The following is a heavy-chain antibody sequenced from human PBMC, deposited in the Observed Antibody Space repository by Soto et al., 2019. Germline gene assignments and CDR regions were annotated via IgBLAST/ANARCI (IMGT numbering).Heavy chain of an antibody. Sequence: GGSLRLSCAASGFTFSSYSMNWVRQAPGKGLEWVSSISSSSSYIYYADSVKGRFTISRDNAKNSLYLQMNSLRAEDTAVYYCARRYNWNDQEGYYYYYMDVWGKGTTVTVSS. CDR2: ISSSSSYI. V-gene: IGHV3-21*01. J-gene: IGHJ6*03. CDR1: GFTFSSYS. CDR3: ARRYNWNDQEGYYYYYMDV. D-gene: IGHD1-1*01.